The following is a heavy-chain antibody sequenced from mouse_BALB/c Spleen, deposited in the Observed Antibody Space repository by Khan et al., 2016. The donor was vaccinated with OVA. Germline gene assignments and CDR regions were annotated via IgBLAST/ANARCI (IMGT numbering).Heavy chain of an antibody. J-gene: IGHJ2*01. Sequence: MQLEESGAELVKPGASVKLSCTASGFTIKDTYMHWVQQRPEQGLEWIGRINRANGNTKYDPKFQGKATITADTSYNTAFLQLSSLTSEDTAVDYCARINAWGQGTTLTVSS. CDR3: ARINA. V-gene: IGHV14-3*02. CDR2: INRANGNT. CDR1: GFTIKDTY.